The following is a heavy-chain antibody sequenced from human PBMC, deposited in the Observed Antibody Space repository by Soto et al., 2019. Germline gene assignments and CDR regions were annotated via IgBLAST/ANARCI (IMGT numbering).Heavy chain of an antibody. Sequence: NPSETLSLTCTVSGGSISSGGYYWSWIRQHPGKGLEWIGYIYYSGSTYYNPSLKSRVTISVDTSKNQFSLKLSSVTAADTAVYYCARVTPPHIVVVPAASSDYYYYYMDVWGKGTTVPVSS. CDR3: ARVTPPHIVVVPAASSDYYYYYMDV. CDR2: IYYSGST. CDR1: GGSISSGGYY. J-gene: IGHJ6*03. V-gene: IGHV4-31*03. D-gene: IGHD2-2*01.